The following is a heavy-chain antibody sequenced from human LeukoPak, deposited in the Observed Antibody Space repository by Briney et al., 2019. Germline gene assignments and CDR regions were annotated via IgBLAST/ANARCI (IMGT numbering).Heavy chain of an antibody. V-gene: IGHV3-23*01. D-gene: IGHD3-16*01. CDR2: ISGSDSTT. Sequence: GGSLRLSCAASGFTVTNYAITWVRQAPGKGLEWVSGISGSDSTTYYTDSVRGRFTISRDNSKNRLYLQMKSLRSEDTAVYYCAKSLGSRAYQSFDYWGQGTLVTVSS. CDR1: GFTVTNYA. CDR3: AKSLGSRAYQSFDY. J-gene: IGHJ4*02.